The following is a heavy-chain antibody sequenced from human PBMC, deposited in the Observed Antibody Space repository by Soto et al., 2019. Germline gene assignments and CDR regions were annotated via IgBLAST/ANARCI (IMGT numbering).Heavy chain of an antibody. CDR2: ISGGGAGT. D-gene: IGHD2-15*01. Sequence: PGGSLRLSCAASGFTFGNYAMSWVRQAPGKGLEWVSSISGGGAGTYYADSVKGRFTISRDNSKNTLYLQMNSLRVEDTALYYCAKDVYCSGGSCFSDFDYWGQGTLVTVS. J-gene: IGHJ4*02. CDR1: GFTFGNYA. CDR3: AKDVYCSGGSCFSDFDY. V-gene: IGHV3-23*01.